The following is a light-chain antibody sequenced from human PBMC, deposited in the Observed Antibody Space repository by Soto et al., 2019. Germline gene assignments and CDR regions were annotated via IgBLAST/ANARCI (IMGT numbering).Light chain of an antibody. CDR3: QQYNNWPYT. CDR2: RTS. Sequence: EIVMTQSPATLSVSPGERATLSCRASQSISSNLAWYQQKPGQAPRLLMFRTSSRATGFPARFSGSGSGTEFNLTISSLQSEDFGVYYCQQYNNWPYTFGQGTKVDIK. J-gene: IGKJ2*01. V-gene: IGKV3-15*01. CDR1: QSISSN.